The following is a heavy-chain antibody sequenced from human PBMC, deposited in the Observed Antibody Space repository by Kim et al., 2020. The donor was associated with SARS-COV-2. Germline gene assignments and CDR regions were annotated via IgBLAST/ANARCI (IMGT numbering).Heavy chain of an antibody. D-gene: IGHD3-3*01. Sequence: ASVKVSCKASGYTFTGYYMHWVRQAPGQGLEWKGRINPNSGGTNYAQKFQGRVTMTRDTSISTAYMELSRLRSDDTAVYYCARDSSIFGVVITPLSYYYGMDVWGLGTTVTVSS. CDR1: GYTFTGYY. J-gene: IGHJ6*02. CDR2: INPNSGGT. V-gene: IGHV1-2*06. CDR3: ARDSSIFGVVITPLSYYYGMDV.